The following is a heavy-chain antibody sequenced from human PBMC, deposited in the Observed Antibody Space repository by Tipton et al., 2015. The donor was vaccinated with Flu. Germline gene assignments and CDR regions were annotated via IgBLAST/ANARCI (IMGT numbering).Heavy chain of an antibody. CDR2: ISYSGNT. D-gene: IGHD6-19*01. J-gene: IGHJ4*02. CDR1: GGSISSSNYY. CDR3: ASNLAWVPVAGTGKYYFDS. V-gene: IGHV4-39*07. Sequence: TLSLTCTVSGGSISSSNYYWGWIRQPPGKGLEWIGSISYSGNTYYNPSLKSRVSISVDTSKNQFSLNLTSPTAADTAVYYCASNLAWVPVAGTGKYYFDSWGQGPLVTVSS.